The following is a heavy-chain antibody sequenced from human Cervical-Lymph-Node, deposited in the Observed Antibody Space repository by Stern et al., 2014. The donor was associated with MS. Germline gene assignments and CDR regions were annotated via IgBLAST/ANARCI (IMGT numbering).Heavy chain of an antibody. CDR1: GFTFNNYV. CDR2: MSYDGFST. Sequence: VQLEESGGGVVQPGTSLRLSCEASGFTFNNYVMPWIRQAPGKGLEWVAGMSYDGFSTYYVDSEKSRLAIPTDDSTNTLYLQMNSLRPEDTAVYYCAREGYSSGRAPSCDYWGQGALVTVSS. D-gene: IGHD3-22*01. J-gene: IGHJ4*02. CDR3: AREGYSSGRAPSCDY. V-gene: IGHV3-30*09.